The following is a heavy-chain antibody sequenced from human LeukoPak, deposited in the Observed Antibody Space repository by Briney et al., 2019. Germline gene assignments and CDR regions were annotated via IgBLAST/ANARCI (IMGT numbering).Heavy chain of an antibody. CDR1: GGSISSYY. V-gene: IGHV4-59*08. Sequence: PSETLSLTCTVSGGSISSYYWSWIRQPPGKGLEWIGYIYYSGSTSYYPSLKSRVTISVDTSKNQFSLKLSSVTAADTAVYYCARQGRGSSASMDVWGQGTTVTDSS. CDR2: IYYSGST. J-gene: IGHJ6*02. D-gene: IGHD1-26*01. CDR3: ARQGRGSSASMDV.